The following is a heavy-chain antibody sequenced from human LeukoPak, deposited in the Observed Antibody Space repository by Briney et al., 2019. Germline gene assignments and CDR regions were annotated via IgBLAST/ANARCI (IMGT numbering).Heavy chain of an antibody. J-gene: IGHJ6*02. CDR3: AKDPDVDTAMVIISYYYYGMDV. V-gene: IGHV3-23*01. CDR1: GFTFSSYA. D-gene: IGHD5-18*01. Sequence: GGSLRLSCAASGFTFSSYAMSWVRQAPGKGLEWVSAISGSGGSTYYADSVKGRFTISRDNSKNTLYLQMNSLRAEDTAVYYCAKDPDVDTAMVIISYYYYGMDVWGQGTTVTVSS. CDR2: ISGSGGST.